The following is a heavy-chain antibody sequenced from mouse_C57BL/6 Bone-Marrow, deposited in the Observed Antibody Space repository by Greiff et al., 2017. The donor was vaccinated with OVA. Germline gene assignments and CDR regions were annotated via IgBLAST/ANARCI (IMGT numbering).Heavy chain of an antibody. CDR1: GYSFTGYF. J-gene: IGHJ2*01. CDR3: ARSLRPLDY. D-gene: IGHD1-2*01. Sequence: DVKLVESGPELVKPGDSVKISCKASGYSFTGYFMNWVMQSHGKSLEWIGRINPYNGDTFYNQKFKGKATLTVDKSSSTAHMELRSLTSEDSAVYYCARSLRPLDYWGQGTTLTVSS. CDR2: INPYNGDT. V-gene: IGHV1-20*01.